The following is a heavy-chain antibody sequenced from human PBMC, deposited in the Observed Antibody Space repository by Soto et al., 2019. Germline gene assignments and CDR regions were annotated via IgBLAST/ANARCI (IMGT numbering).Heavy chain of an antibody. CDR3: ARAEIYHYDRSSAEYFQH. CDR1: GFTFSTYW. D-gene: IGHD3-22*01. Sequence: GGSLRLSCAASGFTFSTYWMNWVRQTPGKGLMWVSRISPDGSNRGYADSVEGRFTVSRDNSKNTLYLQMNSLRAEDTAVYYCARAEIYHYDRSSAEYFQHWGQGTLVTVSS. CDR2: ISPDGSNR. V-gene: IGHV3-74*01. J-gene: IGHJ1*01.